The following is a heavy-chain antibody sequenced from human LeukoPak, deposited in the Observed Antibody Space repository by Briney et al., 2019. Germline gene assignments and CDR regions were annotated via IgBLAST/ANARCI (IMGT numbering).Heavy chain of an antibody. CDR2: IYHSGST. Sequence: SETLSLTCAVYGGSLSVYHWSWIPDPPGKGLEWIGEIYHSGSTNYNPSLKSRVTISVDTSKNQFSLKLSSVTAADTAVYYCARRYCSSTSCLNWFDPWGQGTLVTVSS. D-gene: IGHD2-2*01. J-gene: IGHJ5*02. CDR1: GGSLSVYH. CDR3: ARRYCSSTSCLNWFDP. V-gene: IGHV4-34*01.